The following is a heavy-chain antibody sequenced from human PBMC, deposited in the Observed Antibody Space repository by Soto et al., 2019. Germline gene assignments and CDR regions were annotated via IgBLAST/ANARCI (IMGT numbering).Heavy chain of an antibody. J-gene: IGHJ3*02. CDR2: ISWNSGSI. CDR3: AKASQWLRLGHAIDI. CDR1: GFTFDDYA. Sequence: EVQLVESGGGLVQPGRSLRLSCAASGFTFDDYAMHWVRQAPGKGLEWVSGISWNSGSIGYADSVKGRFTISRDNAKNSLYLQMNSLRAEDTALYYCAKASQWLRLGHAIDIWGQGTMVTVSS. V-gene: IGHV3-9*01. D-gene: IGHD5-12*01.